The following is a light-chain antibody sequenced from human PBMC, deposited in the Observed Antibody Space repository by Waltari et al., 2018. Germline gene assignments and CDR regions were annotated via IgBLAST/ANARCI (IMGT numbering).Light chain of an antibody. Sequence: EIVLTQSPGTLSLSPGERATLSCRASQTVRTTYLAWYQQKPGQAPTRLIYGASSRATGIPDRFSGSGSGTDFSLTISSLEPEDFAVYYCQQYDISPLTFGGGTKVEIK. V-gene: IGKV3-20*01. CDR3: QQYDISPLT. CDR2: GAS. J-gene: IGKJ4*01. CDR1: QTVRTTY.